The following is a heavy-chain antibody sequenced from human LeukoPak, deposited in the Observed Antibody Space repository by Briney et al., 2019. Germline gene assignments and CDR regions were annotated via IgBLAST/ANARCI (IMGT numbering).Heavy chain of an antibody. V-gene: IGHV3-30*18. CDR3: AKDSPSGSYSNGVDY. CDR2: ISYDGSNK. Sequence: GGSLRLSCTASGFTFSSYGMHWVRQAPGKGLEWVAVISYDGSNKYYADSVKGRFTISRDNSKNTLYLQMNSLRAEDTAVYYCAKDSPSGSYSNGVDYWGQGTLVTVSS. J-gene: IGHJ4*02. CDR1: GFTFSSYG. D-gene: IGHD1-26*01.